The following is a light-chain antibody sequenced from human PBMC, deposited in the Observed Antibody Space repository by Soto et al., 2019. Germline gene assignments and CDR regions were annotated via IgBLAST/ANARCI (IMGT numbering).Light chain of an antibody. CDR3: QQRDSWPIT. J-gene: IGKJ5*01. V-gene: IGKV3-11*01. CDR1: QSVGSY. CDR2: GTS. Sequence: EIVLTQSPASLSLSPGERATLSCRASQSVGSYLVWYQQKPGQAPRLLIFGTSNRATGIPARFSGSGSGTDFTLTINSLEPEDFAVYYCQQRDSWPITFGQGTRLEIK.